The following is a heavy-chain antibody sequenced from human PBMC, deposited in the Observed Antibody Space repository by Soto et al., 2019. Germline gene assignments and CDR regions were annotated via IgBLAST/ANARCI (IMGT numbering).Heavy chain of an antibody. D-gene: IGHD3-10*01. V-gene: IGHV1-18*01. Sequence: QVQLVQSENEVKQPGASVKVSCKASGYTFSNFGITWVRQAPGQGLEWIGWISAYNGNANYAQKLQDRVSLTRDTSTSTADLELRSLRSDDTAVYYCAKGTRRFGELFDAYDIWGQGTMVPVSS. CDR2: ISAYNGNA. CDR3: AKGTRRFGELFDAYDI. J-gene: IGHJ3*02. CDR1: GYTFSNFG.